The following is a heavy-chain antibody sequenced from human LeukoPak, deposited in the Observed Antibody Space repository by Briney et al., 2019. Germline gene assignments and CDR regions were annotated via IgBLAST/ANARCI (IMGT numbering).Heavy chain of an antibody. J-gene: IGHJ6*03. CDR3: AKQAGRSYYYYMDV. CDR2: ISGSGVST. CDR1: GFTFCSYA. V-gene: IGHV3-23*01. D-gene: IGHD6-6*01. Sequence: GGSLRLSCAASGFTFCSYAMSGVRQAPGKGLEWVSAISGSGVSTYYADSVKGRFTISRDNSKNTLHLQMNSLRPEDTAVYYCAKQAGRSYYYYMDVWGKGTTVTVSS.